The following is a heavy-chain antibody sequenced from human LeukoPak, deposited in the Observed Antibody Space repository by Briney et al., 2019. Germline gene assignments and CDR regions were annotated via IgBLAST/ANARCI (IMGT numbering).Heavy chain of an antibody. D-gene: IGHD4-11*01. CDR2: ISYSGNA. J-gene: IGHJ4*02. V-gene: IGHV4-39*01. CDR3: ARNLGQTWGTVTTDLWYFDH. Sequence: SETLSLTCTVSGASIITTNYYWGWIRQPPGKGLEWIGSISYSGNAYYNPSLRSRLSISMDASKNQFSLKVRSVPAADTAVYYCARNLGQTWGTVTTDLWYFDHWGQGTLVPVSS. CDR1: GASIITTNYY.